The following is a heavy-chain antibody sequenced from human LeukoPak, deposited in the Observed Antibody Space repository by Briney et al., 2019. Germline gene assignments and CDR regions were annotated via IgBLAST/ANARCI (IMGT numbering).Heavy chain of an antibody. CDR2: IKSKTDGGTT. Sequence: GGSLRLSCAASGFTFSDAWMNWVRQAPGKGLEWVGHIKSKTDGGTTDYAAPVKGRFTISRDDLRNTLYLQMNSLRAEDTALYYCAKDIGDYCTNGVCYGMDVWGQGTTVTVSS. V-gene: IGHV3-15*07. J-gene: IGHJ6*02. CDR3: AKDIGDYCTNGVCYGMDV. D-gene: IGHD2-8*01. CDR1: GFTFSDAW.